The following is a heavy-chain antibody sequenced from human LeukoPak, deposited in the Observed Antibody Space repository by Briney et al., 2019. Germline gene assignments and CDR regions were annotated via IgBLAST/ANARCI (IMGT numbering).Heavy chain of an antibody. CDR1: GFTVSSNY. CDR2: IYSGGST. D-gene: IGHD2-2*02. V-gene: IGHV3-66*02. CDR3: AKDRLLPRYCSSTSCYSNY. Sequence: GGSLRLSCAASGFTVSSNYMSWVRQAPGKGLEWVSVIYSGGSTYYADSVKGRFTISRDNSKNTLYLQMNSLRAEDTAVYYCAKDRLLPRYCSSTSCYSNYWGQGTLVTVSS. J-gene: IGHJ4*02.